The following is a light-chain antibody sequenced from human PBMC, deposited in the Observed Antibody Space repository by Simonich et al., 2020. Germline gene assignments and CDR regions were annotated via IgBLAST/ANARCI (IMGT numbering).Light chain of an antibody. CDR2: WAS. Sequence: DIVMTQSPDSLAVSLGERATINCKSSKSVLYISNNKNYLAWYQQKPGQPPKLLIYWASTRESGVPDRFSGSGSGTDFTLTISSLQAEDVAVYYCQQYYSTPRTFGQGTKVEIK. CDR1: KSVLYISNNKNY. V-gene: IGKV4-1*01. CDR3: QQYYSTPRT. J-gene: IGKJ1*01.